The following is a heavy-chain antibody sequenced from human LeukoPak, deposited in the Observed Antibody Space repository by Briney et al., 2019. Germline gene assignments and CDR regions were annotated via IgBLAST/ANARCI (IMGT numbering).Heavy chain of an antibody. V-gene: IGHV4-38-2*01. Sequence: SETLSLNCAVSGSSISSDYYWGWIRQPPGKGLEWIGSISHGGSTYYSPSLKSRLTISVDTSKNQFSLNLSSVTAADTAVYYCAGAPYNFWSTYLDYWGQGTLVTVSS. CDR3: AGAPYNFWSTYLDY. CDR2: ISHGGST. J-gene: IGHJ4*02. CDR1: GSSISSDYY. D-gene: IGHD3-3*01.